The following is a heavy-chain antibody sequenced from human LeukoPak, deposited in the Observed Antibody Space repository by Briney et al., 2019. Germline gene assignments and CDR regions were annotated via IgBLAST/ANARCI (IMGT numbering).Heavy chain of an antibody. CDR1: GFTVSSNY. CDR3: ARGPMVRGRWFDP. D-gene: IGHD3-10*01. Sequence: GGSLRLSCAASGFTVSSNYMSWVRQAPGKGLEWGSVIYSGGSTYYADSVKGRFTISRDNSKNTLYLQMNSLRAEDTAVYYCARGPMVRGRWFDPWGQGTLVTVSS. V-gene: IGHV3-53*01. J-gene: IGHJ5*02. CDR2: IYSGGST.